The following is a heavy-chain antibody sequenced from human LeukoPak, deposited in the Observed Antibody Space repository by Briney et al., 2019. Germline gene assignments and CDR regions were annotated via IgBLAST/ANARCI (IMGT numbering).Heavy chain of an antibody. Sequence: PGGSLRLSCAASGFTFRSYAVHWVRQAPGKGLEWVSFISFDENVIYYAASVKGRFTLSRDNSKNTLYLQMNSLRAEDTAMYYCTRDLSTHYSIDYWGQGALVTVSS. CDR2: ISFDENVI. CDR3: TRDLSTHYSIDY. V-gene: IGHV3-30*04. D-gene: IGHD6-13*01. J-gene: IGHJ4*02. CDR1: GFTFRSYA.